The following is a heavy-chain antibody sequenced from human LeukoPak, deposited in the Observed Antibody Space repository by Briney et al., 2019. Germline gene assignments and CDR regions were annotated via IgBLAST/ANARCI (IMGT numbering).Heavy chain of an antibody. CDR1: GFSFSGYG. J-gene: IGHJ3*01. CDR3: AKLGYSSGWYDFQIDAFDL. Sequence: GGSLRLSCAASGFSFSGYGMHWVRQAPGKGLEWVAVISYDGSNKFYADSVKGRFTISRDNSKNTLYLQMNSLRAEDTAVYYCAKLGYSSGWYDFQIDAFDLWGQGTMVTVSS. CDR2: ISYDGSNK. V-gene: IGHV3-30*18. D-gene: IGHD6-19*01.